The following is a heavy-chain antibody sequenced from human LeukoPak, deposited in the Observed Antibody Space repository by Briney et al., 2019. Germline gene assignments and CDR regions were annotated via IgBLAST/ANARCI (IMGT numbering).Heavy chain of an antibody. CDR2: ISGSGGST. Sequence: GSLRLSCAASGFTFSSYAMSWVRQAPGKGLEWVSAISGSGGSTYYADSVKGRFTISGDNSKNTLYLQMNSLRAEDTAVYYCAKDSASSSWYYFDYWGQGTLVTVSS. J-gene: IGHJ4*02. CDR3: AKDSASSSWYYFDY. D-gene: IGHD6-13*01. V-gene: IGHV3-23*01. CDR1: GFTFSSYA.